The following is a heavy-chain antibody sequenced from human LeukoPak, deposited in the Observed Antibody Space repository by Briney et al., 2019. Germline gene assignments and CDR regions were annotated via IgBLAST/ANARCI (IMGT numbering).Heavy chain of an antibody. Sequence: GGSLRLSCADSGFTFSNYVLHWVRQAPGKGLEWVAVISYDGSEESYADSVKGRFTISRDNSKNTLYLQMNSLRTEATAIYYCTRESNYLHGGGAFDIWGQGTMVIVSS. CDR3: TRESNYLHGGGAFDI. J-gene: IGHJ3*02. CDR2: ISYDGSEE. CDR1: GFTFSNYV. V-gene: IGHV3-30-3*01. D-gene: IGHD3-10*01.